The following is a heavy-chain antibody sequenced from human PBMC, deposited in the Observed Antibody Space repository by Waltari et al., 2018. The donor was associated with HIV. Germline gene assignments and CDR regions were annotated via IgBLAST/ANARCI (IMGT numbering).Heavy chain of an antibody. CDR3: AREALYDSSGYYFDY. CDR2: IKQDESEK. CDR1: EFTFNNYW. V-gene: IGHV3-7*01. Sequence: EVQLVESGGGLVQPGGSLRLSCAASEFTFNNYWMTWVRQAPGKGLEWLANIKQDESEKYYVDSVKGRFTISRDNAKNSLFLQMNSLRAEDTAVYYCAREALYDSSGYYFDYWGQGTLVTVSS. D-gene: IGHD3-22*01. J-gene: IGHJ4*02.